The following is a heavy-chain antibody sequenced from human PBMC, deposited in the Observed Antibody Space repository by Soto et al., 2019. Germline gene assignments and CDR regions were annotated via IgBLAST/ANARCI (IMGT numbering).Heavy chain of an antibody. CDR1: GGSISIYY. CDR3: ASDSSGLLDY. Sequence: SETLSLTCAVSGGSISIYYWSWIRQPPGKGLEWIGYIYYSGSTNYNPSLKSRVTISVDTSKNQFSLKLSSVTAADTAVYYCASDSSGLLDYWGQGTLLTFSS. V-gene: IGHV4-59*01. CDR2: IYYSGST. J-gene: IGHJ4*02. D-gene: IGHD3-22*01.